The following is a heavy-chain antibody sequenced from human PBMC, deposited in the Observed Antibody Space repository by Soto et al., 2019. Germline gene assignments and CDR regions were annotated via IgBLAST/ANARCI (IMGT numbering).Heavy chain of an antibody. CDR2: INPSTSFT. Sequence: QVQLMQSGAEVEKAGASVKLSCKASGSTIPSYYIHWVRQAPGQGLDWMGMINPSTSFTTYAKECQSRHTLAKDAYTRTSTNTYYTNLSGLRSDDTAVYYSVRRDFGDYDYFDYWGQGTLVTISS. J-gene: IGHJ4*02. D-gene: IGHD4-17*01. CDR3: VRRDFGDYDYFDY. CDR1: GSTIPSYY. V-gene: IGHV1-46*01.